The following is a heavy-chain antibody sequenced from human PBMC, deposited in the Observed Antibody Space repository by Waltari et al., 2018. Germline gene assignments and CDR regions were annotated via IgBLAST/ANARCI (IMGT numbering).Heavy chain of an antibody. CDR3: ARSLSEDIVPTTGVFFDY. Sequence: EVQLVESGGDLVQPGGSLRLSCAASGCPFRSYLLGWVRQAPGKGLEWVANMKQDGIEKFYVDSVKGRFTISRDNAKNSLYLQMNGLRVEDTAVYYCARSLSEDIVPTTGVFFDYWGQGSLVTVSS. D-gene: IGHD5-12*01. CDR1: GCPFRSYL. J-gene: IGHJ4*02. V-gene: IGHV3-7*01. CDR2: MKQDGIEK.